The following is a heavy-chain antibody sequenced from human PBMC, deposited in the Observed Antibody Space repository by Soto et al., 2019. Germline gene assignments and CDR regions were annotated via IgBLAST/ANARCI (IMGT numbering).Heavy chain of an antibody. CDR2: TYYRSRWFY. Sequence: SQTLSLTCAISEDSVSSNSAAWNWFRQSPSRGLEWLGRTYYRSRWFYDYAVSVKSRLTINPDTSKNLFSLHLSSLTPEDTAVYYCVKGVAASGFDCWGQGTLVTVSS. CDR3: VKGVAASGFDC. D-gene: IGHD6-25*01. CDR1: EDSVSSNSAA. J-gene: IGHJ4*02. V-gene: IGHV6-1*01.